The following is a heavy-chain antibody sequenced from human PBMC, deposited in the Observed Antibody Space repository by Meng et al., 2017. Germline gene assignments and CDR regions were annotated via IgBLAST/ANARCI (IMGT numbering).Heavy chain of an antibody. Sequence: GQLVQSWAEVKKPGSSVKVSCKASGGTFSSYAISWVRQAPGQGLEWMGGIIPIFGTANYAQKFQGRVTITADKSTSTAYMELSSLRSEDTAVYYCARDKRPSSSWYGNWFDPWGQGTLVTVSS. D-gene: IGHD6-13*01. V-gene: IGHV1-69*06. CDR2: IIPIFGTA. CDR3: ARDKRPSSSWYGNWFDP. J-gene: IGHJ5*02. CDR1: GGTFSSYA.